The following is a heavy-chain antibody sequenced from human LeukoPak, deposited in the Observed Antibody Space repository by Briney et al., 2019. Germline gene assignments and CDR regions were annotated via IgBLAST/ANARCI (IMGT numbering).Heavy chain of an antibody. CDR3: TTEPPDIVVVPAATDYYYGMDV. Sequence: GGSLRLSCAASGFTFSNAWMSWVRQAPGKGLEWVGRIKSKTDGGTTDYAAPVKGRFTISRDDSKNTLYLQMNSLKTEDTAVYYCTTEPPDIVVVPAATDYYYGMDVWGQGTTVTVSS. CDR2: IKSKTDGGTT. CDR1: GFTFSNAW. D-gene: IGHD2-2*01. V-gene: IGHV3-15*01. J-gene: IGHJ6*02.